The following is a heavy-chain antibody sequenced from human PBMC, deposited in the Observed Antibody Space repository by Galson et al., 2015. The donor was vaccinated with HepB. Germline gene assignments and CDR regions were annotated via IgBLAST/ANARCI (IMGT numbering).Heavy chain of an antibody. D-gene: IGHD6-13*01. Sequence: SLRLCCADSGFTFSSYAMSWVRQAPGKGLEWVSAISGSGGSPYYADSVKGWFTISRDNSKNTLYLQMNNLRAEDTAVYYCAKYYGSSWSGYFDYWGQGTLVTVSS. CDR3: AKYYGSSWSGYFDY. J-gene: IGHJ4*02. CDR2: ISGSGGSP. V-gene: IGHV3-23*01. CDR1: GFTFSSYA.